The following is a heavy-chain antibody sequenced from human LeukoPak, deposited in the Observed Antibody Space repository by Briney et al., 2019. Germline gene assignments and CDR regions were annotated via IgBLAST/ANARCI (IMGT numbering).Heavy chain of an antibody. CDR1: GGSFSSGGYY. CDR2: INHSGST. J-gene: IGHJ5*02. CDR3: ARDPLIDSSGYYNWFDP. Sequence: PSETLSLTCAVSGGSFSSGGYYWSWIRQPPGKGLEWIGEINHSGSTNYNPSLKSRVTISVDTSKNQFSLKLSSVTAADTAVYYCARDPLIDSSGYYNWFDPWGQGTLVTVSS. D-gene: IGHD3-22*01. V-gene: IGHV4-34*01.